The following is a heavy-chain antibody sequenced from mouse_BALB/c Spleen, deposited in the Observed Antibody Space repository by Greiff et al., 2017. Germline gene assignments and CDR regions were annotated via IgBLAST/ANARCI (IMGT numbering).Heavy chain of an antibody. V-gene: IGHV3-2*02. Sequence: EVQLQQSGPGLVKPSQSLSLTCTVTGYSITSDYAWNWIRQFPGNKLEWMGYISYSGSTSYNPSLKSRISITRDTSKNQFFLQLNSVTTEDTATYYCARKLLFDYWGQGTTLTVSS. CDR3: ARKLLFDY. D-gene: IGHD1-3*01. CDR1: GYSITSDYA. CDR2: ISYSGST. J-gene: IGHJ2*01.